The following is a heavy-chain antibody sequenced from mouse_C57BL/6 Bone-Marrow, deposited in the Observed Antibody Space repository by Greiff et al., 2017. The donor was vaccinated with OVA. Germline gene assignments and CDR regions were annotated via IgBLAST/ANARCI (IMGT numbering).Heavy chain of an antibody. J-gene: IGHJ3*01. V-gene: IGHV1-47*01. CDR2: FHTYNDDT. Sequence: LQESGAELVKPGASVKMSCKASGYTFTTYPIEWMKQTHGKSLEWIGNFHTYNDDTKYNEKFKGKATLTVEKSSSTVYLELSRLTSDDSAVYDCARPGEYDGDWFAYWGQGTRVTVSA. D-gene: IGHD2-14*01. CDR3: ARPGEYDGDWFAY. CDR1: GYTFTTYP.